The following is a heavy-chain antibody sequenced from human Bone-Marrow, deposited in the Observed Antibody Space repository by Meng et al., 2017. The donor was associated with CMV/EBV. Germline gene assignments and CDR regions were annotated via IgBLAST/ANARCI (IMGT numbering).Heavy chain of an antibody. CDR3: ARDGDIVVVPAAPRPYYYYYGMDV. J-gene: IGHJ6*02. D-gene: IGHD2-2*01. CDR1: GYTFTSYG. V-gene: IGHV1-18*01. Sequence: ASVKVSCKASGYTFTSYGISWVRQAPGQGLEWMGWISAYNGNTNYAQKLQGRVTMTTDTSTSTAYMELRSLRFDDTAVYYCARDGDIVVVPAAPRPYYYYYGMDVWGQGTTVTVSS. CDR2: ISAYNGNT.